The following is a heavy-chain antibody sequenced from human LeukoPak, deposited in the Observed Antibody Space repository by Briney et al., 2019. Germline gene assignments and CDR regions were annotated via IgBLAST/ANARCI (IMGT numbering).Heavy chain of an antibody. CDR2: ISSSGSTR. V-gene: IGHV3-48*03. J-gene: IGHJ4*02. D-gene: IGHD5/OR15-5a*01. CDR1: GFTFSSYE. CDR3: ARDEKSRITPALDY. Sequence: GGSLRLSCAASGFTFSSYEMNWVRQAPGKGLEWVSYISSSGSTRYYADSVKGRFTISRDNAENSLYLQMNSLRAEDTAVYYCARDEKSRITPALDYWGQGTLVTVSS.